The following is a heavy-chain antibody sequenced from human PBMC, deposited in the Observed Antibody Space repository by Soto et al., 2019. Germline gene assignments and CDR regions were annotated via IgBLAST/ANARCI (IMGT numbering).Heavy chain of an antibody. D-gene: IGHD5-12*01. CDR1: GGSISSYY. J-gene: IGHJ6*03. CDR3: ARVMSGGYDFASYYYMDV. V-gene: IGHV4-59*01. CDR2: IYYSGST. Sequence: QVQLQESGPGLVKPSETLSLTCTVSGGSISSYYWSWIRQPPGKGLEWIGYIYYSGSTNYNPSLKSRVTISVDTSKNQFSLKLSSVTAADTAVYYCARVMSGGYDFASYYYMDVWGKGTTVTVSS.